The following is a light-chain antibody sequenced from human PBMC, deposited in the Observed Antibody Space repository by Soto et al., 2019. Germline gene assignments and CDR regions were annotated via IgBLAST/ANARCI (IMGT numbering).Light chain of an antibody. Sequence: QSALTQPASVSGSPGQSITISCTGTSSDVGAYNYVSWYQQHPGKAPKLMLYEVNNRPSGVSYRFSGSKSGNTASLTISGLQAEDEADYYCSSFTNTYSYVFGTGTKLTVL. CDR1: SSDVGAYNY. J-gene: IGLJ1*01. CDR2: EVN. CDR3: SSFTNTYSYV. V-gene: IGLV2-14*01.